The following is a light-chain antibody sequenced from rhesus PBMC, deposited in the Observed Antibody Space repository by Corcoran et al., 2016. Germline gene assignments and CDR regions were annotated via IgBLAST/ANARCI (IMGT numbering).Light chain of an antibody. CDR2: AAS. CDR3: FHHYNYPFT. J-gene: IGKJ3*01. CDR1: QAINGY. V-gene: IGKV1-28*03. Sequence: DIQMTQSPPSLSAAVGDTVTITRRTIQAINGYLNWLQQKPGKAPKLQIYAASTLPSVVPSRFRGSGSRTAFTLTITNLQPEEFATYYCFHHYNYPFTFGPGTKVDI.